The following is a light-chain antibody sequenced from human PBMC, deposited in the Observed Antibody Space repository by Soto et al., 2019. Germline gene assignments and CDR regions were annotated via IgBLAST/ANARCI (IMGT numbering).Light chain of an antibody. J-gene: IGKJ1*01. Sequence: DIQMTQSPSTLSASIGDRVTITCRASQSISGWLAWYQQKPGKAPNLLIYDASSLESGVPSRFSGSGSGTEFTLTISSLQPDDFATYYCQQYRTFGQGTKVEIK. CDR2: DAS. V-gene: IGKV1-5*01. CDR1: QSISGW. CDR3: QQYRT.